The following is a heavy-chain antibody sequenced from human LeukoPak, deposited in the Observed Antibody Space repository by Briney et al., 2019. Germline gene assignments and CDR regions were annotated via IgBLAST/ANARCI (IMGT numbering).Heavy chain of an antibody. V-gene: IGHV1-3*01. CDR1: GYTFTSYA. D-gene: IGHD2-2*01. J-gene: IGHJ5*02. Sequence: ASVKVSCKASGYTFTSYAMHWVRQAPGQRLEWMGWINAGNGNTKYSQKFQGRITITRDTSASTAYMELSSLRSEDTAVYYCARGRCSSTSCAPWWFDPWGQGTLVTVSS. CDR3: ARGRCSSTSCAPWWFDP. CDR2: INAGNGNT.